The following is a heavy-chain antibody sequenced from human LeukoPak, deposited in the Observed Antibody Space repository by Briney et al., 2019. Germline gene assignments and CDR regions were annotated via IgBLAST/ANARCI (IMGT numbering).Heavy chain of an antibody. CDR1: GLTFGSYG. Sequence: GGSLRLSCAASGLTFGSYGMHWVRQAPGKGLEWVAVISYDGIKKYYGDSVKGRFTISRDNSKNTLYLQMNSLRSEDTAVYYCAKESTVVTFDFWGQGTLVTVSS. CDR3: AKESTVVTFDF. J-gene: IGHJ4*02. D-gene: IGHD4-23*01. V-gene: IGHV3-30*18. CDR2: ISYDGIKK.